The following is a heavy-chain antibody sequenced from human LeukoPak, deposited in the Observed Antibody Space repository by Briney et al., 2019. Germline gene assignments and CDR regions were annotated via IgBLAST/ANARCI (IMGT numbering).Heavy chain of an antibody. CDR3: ARDRVGATIDY. D-gene: IGHD1-26*01. Sequence: ASVKVSCKASGYTFTGYYMHWVRQAPGQGLEWMGWINPNSGGTNYAQKFQGRVTMTRDTSISTAYMELRSLRSDDTAVYYCARDRVGATIDYWGQGTLVTVSS. V-gene: IGHV1-2*02. CDR2: INPNSGGT. CDR1: GYTFTGYY. J-gene: IGHJ4*02.